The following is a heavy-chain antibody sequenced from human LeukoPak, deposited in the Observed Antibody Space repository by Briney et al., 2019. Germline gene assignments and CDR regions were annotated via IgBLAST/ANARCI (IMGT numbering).Heavy chain of an antibody. CDR1: GGSISSGGYS. J-gene: IGHJ5*02. V-gene: IGHV4-30-2*01. CDR3: DRVYGDYAIWFDP. Sequence: PSETLSLTCAVSGGSISSGGYSWSWIRQPPGKGLEWIGYIYHSGSTYYNPSLKSRVTISVDRSKNQFSLKLSSVTAADTAVYYCDRVYGDYAIWFDPWGQGTLVTVSS. CDR2: IYHSGST. D-gene: IGHD4-17*01.